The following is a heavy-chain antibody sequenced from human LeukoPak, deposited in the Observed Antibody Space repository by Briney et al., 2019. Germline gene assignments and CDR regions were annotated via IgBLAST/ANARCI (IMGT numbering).Heavy chain of an antibody. V-gene: IGHV3-21*01. CDR3: QITVAGTSIIDY. Sequence: GGSLRLSCAASGFTFSSYSMNWVRQAPGKGLEWVSSISSSSSYIYYADSAKGRFTISRDNAKNSLYLQMNSLRAEDTAVYYCQITVAGTSIIDYWGQGTLVTVSS. CDR2: ISSSSSYI. J-gene: IGHJ4*02. D-gene: IGHD6-19*01. CDR1: GFTFSSYS.